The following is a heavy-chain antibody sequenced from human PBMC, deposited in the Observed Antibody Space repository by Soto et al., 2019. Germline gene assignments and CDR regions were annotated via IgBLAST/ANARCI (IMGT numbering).Heavy chain of an antibody. D-gene: IGHD3-22*01. CDR1: GFTFSSYA. J-gene: IGHJ1*01. Sequence: GGSLRLSCAASGFTFSSYAMHWVRQAPGKGLEWVAVISYDGSNKYYADSVRGRFTISRDNSKNTLYLQMNSLRAEDTAVYYCARDGSPSYYYDSSGYYPPTGFQHWGQGTLVTVSS. CDR3: ARDGSPSYYYDSSGYYPPTGFQH. V-gene: IGHV3-30-3*01. CDR2: ISYDGSNK.